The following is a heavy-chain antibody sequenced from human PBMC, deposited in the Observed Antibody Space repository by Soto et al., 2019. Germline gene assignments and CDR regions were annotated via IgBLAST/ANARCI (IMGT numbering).Heavy chain of an antibody. D-gene: IGHD5-12*01. CDR2: ISPSGGSA. CDR1: GNTLSSYY. J-gene: IGHJ5*02. Sequence: QVQLVQSGAEVKKPGAAVKVSCKPSGNTLSSYYVHWVRQAPGQGLEWMGIISPSGGSASYAQKFQGRVTLTRDTSTNTVYMELSSLRSDDTAVYYCAEDGGSHIETTIGSGDLWGQGTQVTVSS. CDR3: AEDGGSHIETTIGSGDL. V-gene: IGHV1-46*01.